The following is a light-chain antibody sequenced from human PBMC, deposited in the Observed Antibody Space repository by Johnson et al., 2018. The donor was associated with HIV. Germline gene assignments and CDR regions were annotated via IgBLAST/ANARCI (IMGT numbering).Light chain of an antibody. CDR1: SSNIENNY. Sequence: HSVLTQPPSVSAAPGQKVTISCSGSSSNIENNYLSWYQQLPHTAPRLLISNNNKRPSGIPDRFSGSKSGASATLDITGLQTGDEADYYCGTWDSSLSAYVFGTGTKVTVL. CDR2: NNN. J-gene: IGLJ1*01. V-gene: IGLV1-51*01. CDR3: GTWDSSLSAYV.